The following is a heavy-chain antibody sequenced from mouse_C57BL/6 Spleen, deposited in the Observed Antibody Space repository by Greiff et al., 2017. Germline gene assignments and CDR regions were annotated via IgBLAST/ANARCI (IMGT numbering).Heavy chain of an antibody. CDR2: IHPNSGST. V-gene: IGHV1-64*01. CDR3: ARRGDYDGYAMDY. CDR1: GYTFTSYW. J-gene: IGHJ4*01. Sequence: QVQLKQSGAELVKPGASVKLSCKASGYTFTSYWMHWVKQRPGQGLEWIGMIHPNSGSTNYNEKFKSKATLTVDKSSSTAYMQLSSLTSEDSAVYYCARRGDYDGYAMDYWGQGTSVTVSS. D-gene: IGHD2-4*01.